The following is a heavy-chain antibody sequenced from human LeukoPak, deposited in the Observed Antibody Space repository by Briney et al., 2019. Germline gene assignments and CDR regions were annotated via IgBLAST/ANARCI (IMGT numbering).Heavy chain of an antibody. D-gene: IGHD1-26*01. V-gene: IGHV1-46*01. J-gene: IGHJ4*02. CDR2: INPSGGST. CDR1: GYTFTGYY. Sequence: GASVKVSCKASGYTFTGYYMHWVRQAPGQGLEWMGIINPSGGSTSYAQKFQGRVTMTRDTSTSTVYMELSSLRSEDTAVYYCARGGVVGPRQPEIDYWGQGTLVTVSS. CDR3: ARGGVVGPRQPEIDY.